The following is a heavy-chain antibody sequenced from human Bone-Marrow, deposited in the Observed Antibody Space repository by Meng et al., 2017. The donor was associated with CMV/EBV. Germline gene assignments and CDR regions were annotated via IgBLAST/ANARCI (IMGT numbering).Heavy chain of an antibody. CDR2: INPNSGGT. V-gene: IGHV1-2*02. Sequence: ASVKVSCKASGYTFTGYYMHWVRQAPGQGLEWMGWINPNSGGTNYAQKFQGRVTMTRDTSISTAYMDLSRLRSDDTAVYYCARDVSTVTHVLDDYWGQGTLVTVPS. CDR3: ARDVSTVTHVLDDY. D-gene: IGHD4-17*01. J-gene: IGHJ4*02. CDR1: GYTFTGYY.